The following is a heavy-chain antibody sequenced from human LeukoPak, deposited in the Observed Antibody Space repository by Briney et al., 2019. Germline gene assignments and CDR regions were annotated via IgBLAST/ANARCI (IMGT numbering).Heavy chain of an antibody. J-gene: IGHJ5*02. Sequence: GASVKVSCKASGYTFTSYYMHWVRQAPGQGLEWMGIINPSGGSTSYAQKFQGRVTMTRDTSTSTVYMELSSLRSEDTAVYYCASHTGAYNWFDPWGQGTLVTVSS. CDR1: GYTFTSYY. CDR3: ASHTGAYNWFDP. CDR2: INPSGGST. V-gene: IGHV1-46*01. D-gene: IGHD7-27*01.